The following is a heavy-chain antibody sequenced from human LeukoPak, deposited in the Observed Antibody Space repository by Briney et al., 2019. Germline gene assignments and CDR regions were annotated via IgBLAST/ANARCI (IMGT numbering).Heavy chain of an antibody. CDR3: ARQSYRRFDP. Sequence: QTLSLTCAISGDSVSSNSVAWSWFRQSPSRGLEWLGRTYYTSKWNNDYAVSVQSRIAVNPDTSKNQFSLHLNSGTPEDTAVYYCARQSYRRFDPWGQGTLVTVSS. CDR1: GDSVSSNSVA. V-gene: IGHV6-1*01. CDR2: TYYTSKWNN. J-gene: IGHJ5*02.